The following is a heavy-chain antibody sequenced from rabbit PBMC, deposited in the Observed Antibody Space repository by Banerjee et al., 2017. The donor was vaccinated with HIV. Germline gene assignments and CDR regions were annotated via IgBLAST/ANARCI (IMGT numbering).Heavy chain of an antibody. D-gene: IGHD4-1*01. V-gene: IGHV1S45*01. J-gene: IGHJ4*01. CDR3: ARDSGWGDLNL. CDR1: GFSFSRTYW. CDR2: INTSSGNT. Sequence: SGGDLVKPEGSLTLTCTSSGFSFSRTYWICWVRQAPGKGLEWIACINTSSGNTVYASWAKGRFTISKTSSTTVTLQMTSLTAADTATYFCARDSGWGDLNLWGQGTLVTVS.